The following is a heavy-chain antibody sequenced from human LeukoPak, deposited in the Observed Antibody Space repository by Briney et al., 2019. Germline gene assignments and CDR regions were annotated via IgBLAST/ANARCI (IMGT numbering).Heavy chain of an antibody. CDR2: ISGSGGST. V-gene: IGHV3-23*01. Sequence: GGSLRLSCAASGFTFSSYAMSWVRQAPGKGLEWVSAISGSGGSTYYADSVKGRFTISRDNSKNTLYLQMNSLRAEDTAVYYCARALFSGYYGYWGQGTLVTVSS. CDR1: GFTFSSYA. D-gene: IGHD3-22*01. CDR3: ARALFSGYYGY. J-gene: IGHJ4*02.